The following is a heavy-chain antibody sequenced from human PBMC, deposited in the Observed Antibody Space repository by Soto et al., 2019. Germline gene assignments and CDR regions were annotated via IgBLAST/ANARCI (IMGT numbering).Heavy chain of an antibody. CDR1: GFTFSSYA. J-gene: IGHJ5*02. Sequence: EVKLLESGGGLVQPGGSLRLSCAASGFTFSSYAMSWVRQAPGKGLEWVSAISGSGGSTYYADSVKGRFTISRDNSKNTLYLQMNSLRAEDTAVYYCAKDVTIFGVGQGNWFDPWGQGTLVTVSS. D-gene: IGHD3-3*01. CDR2: ISGSGGST. CDR3: AKDVTIFGVGQGNWFDP. V-gene: IGHV3-23*01.